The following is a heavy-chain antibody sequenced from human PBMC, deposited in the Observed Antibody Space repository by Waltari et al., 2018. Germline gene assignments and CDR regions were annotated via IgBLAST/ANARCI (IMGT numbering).Heavy chain of an antibody. Sequence: QVQLVQSGAEVKKPGASVKVSCKASGYTFTGYYMHWVRQAPGQGLEWMGWINPNSGGTNYAQKFQGRVTMTRDTSISTAYMELSRLRSDDTAVYYCARERHRLMEEGYLMALDPWGQGTLVTVSS. D-gene: IGHD2-21*01. CDR2: INPNSGGT. V-gene: IGHV1-2*02. J-gene: IGHJ5*02. CDR1: GYTFTGYY. CDR3: ARERHRLMEEGYLMALDP.